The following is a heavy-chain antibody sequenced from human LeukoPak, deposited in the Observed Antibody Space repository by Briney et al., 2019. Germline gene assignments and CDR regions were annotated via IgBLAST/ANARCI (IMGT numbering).Heavy chain of an antibody. CDR2: IYYSGST. Sequence: SETLSLTCAVYGGSFSGYYWSWIRQHPGKGLEWVGYIYYSGSTYYNPSLKSRVTISVDTSKNQFSLKLSSVTAADTAVYYCARYCSSTSCFNWFDPWGQGTLVTVSS. D-gene: IGHD2-2*01. J-gene: IGHJ5*02. V-gene: IGHV4-31*11. CDR1: GGSFSGYY. CDR3: ARYCSSTSCFNWFDP.